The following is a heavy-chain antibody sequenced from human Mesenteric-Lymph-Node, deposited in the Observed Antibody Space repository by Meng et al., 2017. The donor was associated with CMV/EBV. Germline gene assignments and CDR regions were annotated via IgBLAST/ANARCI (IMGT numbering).Heavy chain of an antibody. J-gene: IGHJ6*02. CDR2: INHSGST. CDR1: GGSFSGYY. Sequence: SETLSLTCAVYGGSFSGYYWSWIRQPPGKGLEWIGEINHSGSTNYNPSLKSRLTISGDRPKNQFSLNLRSVTAADTAVYYCARHGVVPAAISYYYGIDVWGQGTTVTVSS. CDR3: ARHGVVPAAISYYYGIDV. V-gene: IGHV4-34*01. D-gene: IGHD2-2*01.